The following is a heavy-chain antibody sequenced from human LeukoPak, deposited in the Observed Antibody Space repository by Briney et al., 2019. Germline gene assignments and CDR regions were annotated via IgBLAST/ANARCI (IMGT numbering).Heavy chain of an antibody. J-gene: IGHJ6*02. Sequence: SETLSLTCTVSGGSISSYYWSWIRQPPGKGLEWIGYIYYSGSTNYNPSLKSRVTISVDTSKNQFSLKLSSVTAADTAVYYCARVGGSSWSGYCYYGMDVWGQGTTVTVSS. CDR1: GGSISSYY. V-gene: IGHV4-59*01. CDR2: IYYSGST. D-gene: IGHD6-13*01. CDR3: ARVGGSSWSGYCYYGMDV.